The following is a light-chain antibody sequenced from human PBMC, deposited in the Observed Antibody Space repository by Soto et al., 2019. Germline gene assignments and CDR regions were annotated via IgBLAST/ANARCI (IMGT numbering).Light chain of an antibody. CDR2: GVS. J-gene: IGKJ1*01. CDR3: QQYDNWPPWT. Sequence: DTVMTQSPVTLSLSPGETATLSCRASESVGSHLAWYQQIPGQAPRLLIYGVSTRATGIPARFRGSGSETEFTLTILSLQSEDFGVYFCQQYDNWPPWTFGQGTKVEI. CDR1: ESVGSH. V-gene: IGKV3-15*01.